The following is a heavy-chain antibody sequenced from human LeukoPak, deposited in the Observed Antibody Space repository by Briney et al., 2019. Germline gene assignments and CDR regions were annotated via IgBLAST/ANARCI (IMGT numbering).Heavy chain of an antibody. V-gene: IGHV3-15*04. CDR1: GFTFNYAW. CDR2: TVSEIDGGTT. D-gene: IGHD1-7*01. CDR3: TTDEDWNYARKDV. J-gene: IGHJ6*02. Sequence: GGSLRLSCAASGFTFNYAWMSWVRQVPGKGLEWVGQTVSEIDGGTTDYAAPVEGRFTISRDDSKSTLYLQMNSLKIEDTAVYYCTTDEDWNYARKDVWGQGATVIVSS.